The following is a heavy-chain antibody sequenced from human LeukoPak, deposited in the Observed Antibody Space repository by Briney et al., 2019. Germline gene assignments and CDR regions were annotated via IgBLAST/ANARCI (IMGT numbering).Heavy chain of an antibody. V-gene: IGHV3-30-3*01. Sequence: GGSLRLSCAASGFSFSDYAMHWVRQAPGKGLEWVAVISYDGGNKYYADSVKGRFTLSRDNSKNTLYLQMNSLRAEDTAVYYCAKDMDSSGYSSLDYWGQGTLVTVSS. CDR3: AKDMDSSGYSSLDY. CDR1: GFSFSDYA. J-gene: IGHJ4*02. CDR2: ISYDGGNK. D-gene: IGHD3-22*01.